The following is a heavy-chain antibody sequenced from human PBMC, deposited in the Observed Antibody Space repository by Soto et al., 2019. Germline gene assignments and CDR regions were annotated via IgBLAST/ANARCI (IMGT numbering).Heavy chain of an antibody. V-gene: IGHV3-23*01. CDR3: AKIGRSSSNSYYFDY. CDR2: ISGSGGST. Sequence: PGGSLRLSCASSGFTFGSYAMIWVRHAPGKGLEWVSAISGSGGSTYYADSVKGRFTISRDNSKNTLYLQMNSLRAEDTAVYYCAKIGRSSSNSYYFDYWGQGTLVTVSS. J-gene: IGHJ4*02. D-gene: IGHD6-6*01. CDR1: GFTFGSYA.